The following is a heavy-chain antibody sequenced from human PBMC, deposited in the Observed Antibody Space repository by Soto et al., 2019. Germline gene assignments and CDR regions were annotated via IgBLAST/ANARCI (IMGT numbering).Heavy chain of an antibody. CDR3: ARGDRGAFDL. CDR1: GFTFSYYW. J-gene: IGHJ3*01. D-gene: IGHD1-26*01. Sequence: EVQLVESGGGLVQPGESLRLSCAASGFTFSYYWMHWVRQAPGKGLVWVSRIHSDGSSTTYADSVKGRFTISRDNARNTVYLQMNSLRVEYTAVYYCARGDRGAFDLWGQGTVVTVSS. CDR2: IHSDGSST. V-gene: IGHV3-74*01.